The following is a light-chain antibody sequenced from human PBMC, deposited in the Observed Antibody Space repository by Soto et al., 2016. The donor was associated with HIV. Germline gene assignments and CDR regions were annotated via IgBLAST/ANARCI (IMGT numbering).Light chain of an antibody. Sequence: DIVMTQSPLTLPVTPGESASISCRSSQSLLHSNGYYYLTWYLQKPGQSPRLLMYLGSTRASWVLDRFSGSGSGTDFTLKISRVEADDIGVYYCMQALQTPLTFGQGTRLEIK. V-gene: IGKV2-28*01. CDR1: QSLLHSNGYYY. CDR2: LGS. J-gene: IGKJ5*01. CDR3: MQALQTPLT.